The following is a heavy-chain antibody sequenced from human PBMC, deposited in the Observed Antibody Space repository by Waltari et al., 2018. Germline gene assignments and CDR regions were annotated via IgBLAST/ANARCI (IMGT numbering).Heavy chain of an antibody. V-gene: IGHV4-38-2*02. CDR2: IFHSGST. Sequence: QVQLQESGPGLVKPSETLSLTCTVSAYSIRSTYYWGWIRQSPGQGLEWMGSIFHSGSTYYNPSLKSRVTISVDTSKNQFSLKLSSVTAADTAVYYCATDPSYYGSGTYWAGWFDPWGQGTLVTVSS. J-gene: IGHJ5*02. CDR3: ATDPSYYGSGTYWAGWFDP. D-gene: IGHD3-10*01. CDR1: AYSIRSTYY.